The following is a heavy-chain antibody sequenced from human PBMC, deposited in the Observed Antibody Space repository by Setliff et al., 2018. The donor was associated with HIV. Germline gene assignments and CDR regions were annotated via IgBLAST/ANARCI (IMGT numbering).Heavy chain of an antibody. CDR1: GYTFSAYY. J-gene: IGHJ3*02. CDR3: ATKVYCTNGVCLDAFDI. CDR2: INPDNGDT. V-gene: IGHV1-2*06. D-gene: IGHD2-8*01. Sequence: ASVKVSCKASGYTFSAYYMHWVRQAPGQGLEWMGRINPDNGDTKYSQKFQGRVTMTRDTSISTAYMELSRLRSDDTAVYYCATKVYCTNGVCLDAFDIWGQGTTVTVSS.